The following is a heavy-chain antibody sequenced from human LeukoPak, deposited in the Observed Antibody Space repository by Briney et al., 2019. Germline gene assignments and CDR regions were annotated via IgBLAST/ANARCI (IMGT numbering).Heavy chain of an antibody. D-gene: IGHD4-17*01. J-gene: IGHJ3*02. CDR2: INPSGGST. CDR1: GYTFTSYY. CDR3: ARLRDYGDYRDAFDI. V-gene: IGHV1-46*01. Sequence: ASVKVSCKASGYTFTSYYLHWVRQAPGQGGEWMGMINPSGGSTNYTQKFQGRVTMTRDTSTSTVYMELSSLRSEDTATYYCARLRDYGDYRDAFDIWGQGTMVTVSS.